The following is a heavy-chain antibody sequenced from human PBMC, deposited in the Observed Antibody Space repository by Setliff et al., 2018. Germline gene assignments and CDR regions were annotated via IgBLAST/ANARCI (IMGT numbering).Heavy chain of an antibody. Sequence: SLRLSCAVSGFTFTKYAMKWVRQAPGKGLEWVSSISYSGSYTNYADSVKGRFTISRDNSKNTLYLQMNGLRAEDTAIYYCAGDPPGPHLVYTYWGQGALVTVSS. D-gene: IGHD3-16*01. CDR1: GFTFTKYA. CDR3: AGDPPGPHLVYTY. V-gene: IGHV3-23*01. J-gene: IGHJ4*02. CDR2: ISYSGSYT.